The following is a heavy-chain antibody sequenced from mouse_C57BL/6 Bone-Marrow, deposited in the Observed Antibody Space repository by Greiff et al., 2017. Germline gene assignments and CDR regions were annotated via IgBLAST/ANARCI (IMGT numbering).Heavy chain of an antibody. D-gene: IGHD1-1*02. J-gene: IGHJ4*01. CDR3: ARLWAMDD. V-gene: IGHV1-42*01. Sequence: EVQLQQSGPELVKPGASVKISCKASGYSFTGYYMNWVKQSPEKSLEGIGEIKPSTGGTTYNQKFKAKATLTVDKSSSTAYMQLKSLTSEDSAVYYCARLWAMDDWGQGTSVTVSS. CDR2: IKPSTGGT. CDR1: GYSFTGYY.